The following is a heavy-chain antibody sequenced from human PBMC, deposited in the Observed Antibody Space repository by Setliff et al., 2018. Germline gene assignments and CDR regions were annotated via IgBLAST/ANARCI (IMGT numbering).Heavy chain of an antibody. J-gene: IGHJ3*02. CDR1: GYTFAGYY. V-gene: IGHV1-2*02. Sequence: GASVKVSCKASGYTFAGYYMHWVRQAPGQGLEWMGWINPNSGGANYAQKFQGRVTMTRDTSISTGYMELSRLRSDDTAVYYCARDINRWFGEFAFDIWGQGTMVTVSS. CDR2: INPNSGGA. CDR3: ARDINRWFGEFAFDI. D-gene: IGHD3-10*01.